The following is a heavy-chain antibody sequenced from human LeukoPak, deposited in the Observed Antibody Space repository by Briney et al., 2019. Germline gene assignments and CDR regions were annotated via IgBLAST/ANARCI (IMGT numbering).Heavy chain of an antibody. V-gene: IGHV3-15*01. J-gene: IGHJ5*02. CDR2: IKSKHDGETT. D-gene: IGHD5/OR15-5a*01. CDR3: ATDQTSFYGGGIRADQ. Sequence: GGSLRLSCVGSGFNFNRAWMSWVRQAPGKGLEWLGRIKSKHDGETTDYAAPAQGRLTISTDDSESTLCLHMTGQKTEVTALYYSATDQTSFYGGGIRADQWGRGTLVSVSS. CDR1: GFNFNRAW.